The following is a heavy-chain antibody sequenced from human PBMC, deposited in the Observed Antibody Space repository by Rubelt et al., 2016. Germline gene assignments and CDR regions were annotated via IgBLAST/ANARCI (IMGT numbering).Heavy chain of an antibody. Sequence: EVQLVESGGGLVQPGGSLRLSCAASGFTFSSYSMNWVRQAPGKGLEWVSSISSSTSYIYYADSVKGRFTISRDNAKNSLYLQMNSLRAEDTAVYYCAREGNSSPPDWFDPWGQGTLVTVSS. D-gene: IGHD6-13*01. CDR1: GFTFSSYS. V-gene: IGHV3-21*01. CDR2: ISSSTSYI. CDR3: AREGNSSPPDWFDP. J-gene: IGHJ5*02.